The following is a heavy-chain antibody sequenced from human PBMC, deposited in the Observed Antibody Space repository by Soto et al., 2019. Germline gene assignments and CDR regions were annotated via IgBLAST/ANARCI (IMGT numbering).Heavy chain of an antibody. Sequence: QVQLVQSGDEVKKPGASVKVSCKASGYIFVNYGIAWVRQAPGQGLEWMGWTSPYSGNTHYASKVQGRLTMTTDTSTSLAYMELGSLTSDDTAVYYCAMVDNYVTPTPQDVWGQGTTVTVSS. CDR3: AMVDNYVTPTPQDV. CDR2: TSPYSGNT. V-gene: IGHV1-18*01. CDR1: GYIFVNYG. J-gene: IGHJ6*02. D-gene: IGHD3-16*01.